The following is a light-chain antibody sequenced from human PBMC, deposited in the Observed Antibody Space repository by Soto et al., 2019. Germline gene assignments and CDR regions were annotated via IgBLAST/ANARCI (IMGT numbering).Light chain of an antibody. CDR2: GAS. V-gene: IGKV3-20*01. J-gene: IGKJ1*01. CDR1: QTVSSNY. CDR3: QQYGSSQS. Sequence: EIVLTQSPGTLSLSPGERATLSCRASQTVSSNYLAWYQQKPDQAPRLLIYGASSRATGIPDRFSGSGSGTDFTLTISRLEPEDFAVYYCQQYGSSQSFGQGTKVEIK.